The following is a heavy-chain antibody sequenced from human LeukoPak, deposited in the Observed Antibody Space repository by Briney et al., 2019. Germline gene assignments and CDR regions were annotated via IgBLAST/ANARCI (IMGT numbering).Heavy chain of an antibody. J-gene: IGHJ5*02. CDR3: ARRLAYSSGWYGGWFDP. CDR2: INHSGST. Sequence: SETLSLTCAVYGGSFSGYYWSWIRQPPGKGLEWIGEINHSGSTNYNPSLKSRVTISVDTSKNQFSLKLSSVTAADTAVYYCARRLAYSSGWYGGWFDPWGQGTLVTVSS. D-gene: IGHD6-19*01. V-gene: IGHV4-34*01. CDR1: GGSFSGYY.